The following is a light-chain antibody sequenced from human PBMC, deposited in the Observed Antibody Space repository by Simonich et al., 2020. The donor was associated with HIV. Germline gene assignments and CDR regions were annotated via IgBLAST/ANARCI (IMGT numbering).Light chain of an antibody. CDR2: DVS. CDR1: SSNVGCYNY. J-gene: IGLJ2*01. Sequence: QSALTQPASVSGSPGQSITISCTGTSSNVGCYNYVSWYQQHPGKAPKLMIYDVSNRPSGVSNRFSGSKSGNTASLPISGLQAEDEADYYCSSYTSRSTVVFGGGTKLTVL. V-gene: IGLV2-14*03. CDR3: SSYTSRSTVV.